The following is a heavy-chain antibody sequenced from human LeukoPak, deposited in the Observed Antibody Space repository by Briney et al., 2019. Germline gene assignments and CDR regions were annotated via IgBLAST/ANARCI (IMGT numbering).Heavy chain of an antibody. CDR2: INWNGGST. V-gene: IGHV3-20*04. J-gene: IGHJ4*02. Sequence: PGTSLRLSCAASGITFSSFGMHWVRQAPGKGLEWVSDINWNGGSTGYADSVKGRFTISRDNAKNSLYLQMNSLRAEDTALYYCAGGGGWYWGQGTLVTVSS. D-gene: IGHD2-15*01. CDR3: AGGGGWY. CDR1: GITFSSFG.